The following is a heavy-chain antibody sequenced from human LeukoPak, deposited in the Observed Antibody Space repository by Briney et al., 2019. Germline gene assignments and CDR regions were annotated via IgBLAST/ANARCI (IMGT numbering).Heavy chain of an antibody. CDR2: ISGSSSTI. V-gene: IGHV3-48*01. D-gene: IGHD3-22*01. Sequence: GGSLRLPCAASGFTFSSYSMNWVRQAPGKGLEWGSYISGSSSTIYYADSVKGRFTISRDNGKNTLYLQMNSLRAEDTAVYYCARGSTYYDSSGQVPFDYWGQGTLGTVSS. CDR1: GFTFSSYS. CDR3: ARGSTYYDSSGQVPFDY. J-gene: IGHJ4*02.